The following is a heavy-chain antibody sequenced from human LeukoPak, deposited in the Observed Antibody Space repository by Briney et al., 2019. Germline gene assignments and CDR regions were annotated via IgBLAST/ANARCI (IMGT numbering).Heavy chain of an antibody. V-gene: IGHV4-28*01. CDR2: IYYSGST. J-gene: IGHJ2*01. D-gene: IGHD3-3*01. CDR1: DYSISSSNW. CDR3: AGGITIFGVVISHWYFDL. Sequence: PSDTLSLTCAVSDYSISSSNWWGWIRQPPGKGLEWMGYIYYSGSTYYNPSLKSRVTMSVDTSKNQFSLKLSSVTAADTAVCYCAGGITIFGVVISHWYFDLWGRGTLVTVSS.